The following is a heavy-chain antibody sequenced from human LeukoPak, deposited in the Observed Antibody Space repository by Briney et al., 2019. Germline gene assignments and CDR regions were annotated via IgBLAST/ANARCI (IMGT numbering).Heavy chain of an antibody. CDR1: GFTFNNNA. CDR2: INGGGDAT. Sequence: GRSLRLSCAASGFTFNNNAMSWVRQAPGKRLEWVSAINGGGDATEYADSVKGRFTISRDNSKNTLYLQMNSLRPEDTAVYYCARCTASCYANAFDVWGQGTLLTVSS. D-gene: IGHD2-2*01. CDR3: ARCTASCYANAFDV. V-gene: IGHV3-23*01. J-gene: IGHJ3*01.